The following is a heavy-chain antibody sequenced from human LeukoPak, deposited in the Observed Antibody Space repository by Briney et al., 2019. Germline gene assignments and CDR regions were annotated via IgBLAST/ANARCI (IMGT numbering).Heavy chain of an antibody. CDR2: ISSSSSNI. CDR3: AREGYGDFVSDY. Sequence: GGSLRLSRAASGFTFSSYSMNWVRQAPGKGLAWVSSISSSSSNIYYADSLKGRFTISRDNAKNSLYLHMNSLRAEDTALYYCAREGYGDFVSDYWGQGTLVTVSS. CDR1: GFTFSSYS. J-gene: IGHJ4*02. V-gene: IGHV3-21*01. D-gene: IGHD4-17*01.